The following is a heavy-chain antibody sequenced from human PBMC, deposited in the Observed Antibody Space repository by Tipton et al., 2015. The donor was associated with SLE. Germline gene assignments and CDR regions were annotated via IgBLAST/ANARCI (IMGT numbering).Heavy chain of an antibody. Sequence: SLRLSCAASGFTVSSNYMSWVRQAPGKGLEWVSVIYSGGSTYYSDSVKGRFTISRDNSKNTLYLQMNSLRAEDTAVYYCAKDKGDPWELLGGYYFDYWGQGTLVTVSS. CDR3: AKDKGDPWELLGGYYFDY. D-gene: IGHD1-26*01. V-gene: IGHV3-53*05. J-gene: IGHJ4*02. CDR2: IYSGGST. CDR1: GFTVSSNY.